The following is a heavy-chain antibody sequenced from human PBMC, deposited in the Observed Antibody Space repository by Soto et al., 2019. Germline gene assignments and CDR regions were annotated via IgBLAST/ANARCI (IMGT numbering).Heavy chain of an antibody. CDR1: GYTFAGYY. J-gene: IGHJ5*01. CDR3: AKRARGYSLSFVDS. Sequence: GASVKVSCKASGYTFAGYYIHWVRQVPGQGLEWMGWINPNSGGAFFADSVKGRFTISRDNSMNTLYLQMNSLRPEDTAIYYCAKRARGYSLSFVDSWGQGALVTVSS. V-gene: IGHV1-2*07. CDR2: INPNSGGA. D-gene: IGHD5-12*01.